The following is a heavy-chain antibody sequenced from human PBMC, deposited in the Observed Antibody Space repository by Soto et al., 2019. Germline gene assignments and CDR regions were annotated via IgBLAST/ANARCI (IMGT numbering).Heavy chain of an antibody. D-gene: IGHD4-17*01. CDR1: GYTFNSYG. V-gene: IGHV1-18*01. J-gene: IGHJ6*02. CDR2: ISAYNGNT. CDR3: ARDSTVTTYYGMDV. Sequence: ASLKVSCKASGYTFNSYGISWVRQAPGQGLEWMGWISAYNGNTNYAQKLQGRVTMTADTSTSTAYMELRSLRSDDTAVYYCARDSTVTTYYGMDVWGQGTTVNVSS.